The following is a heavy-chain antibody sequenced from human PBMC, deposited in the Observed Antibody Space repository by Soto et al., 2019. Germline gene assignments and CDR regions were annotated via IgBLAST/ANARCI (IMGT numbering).Heavy chain of an antibody. CDR2: ISSSGDGT. J-gene: IGHJ6*02. Sequence: GGSLRLSCAASGFTFNSYAMTWVRQAPGKGLEWVSIISSSGDGTYYVDSVKGRFTISRDNAKNSLYLQMNSLRAEDTAVYYCARGHRLEWLLEDYYYYYGMDVWGQGTTVTVSS. CDR3: ARGHRLEWLLEDYYYYYGMDV. V-gene: IGHV3-23*01. CDR1: GFTFNSYA. D-gene: IGHD3-3*01.